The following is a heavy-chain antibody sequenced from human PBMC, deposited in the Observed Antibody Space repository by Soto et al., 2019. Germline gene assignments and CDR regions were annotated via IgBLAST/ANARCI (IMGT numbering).Heavy chain of an antibody. Sequence: SETLSLTCTVSGGSISSGGYYWSWIRQPPGKGLEWIGYIYYSGSTYYNPSLKSRVTISVDTSKNQFSLKLSSVTAADTAVYYCARVEQRNWFDPWGQGTLVTVSS. CDR2: IYYSGST. CDR1: GGSISSGGYY. CDR3: ARVEQRNWFDP. D-gene: IGHD6-25*01. J-gene: IGHJ5*02. V-gene: IGHV4-30-4*01.